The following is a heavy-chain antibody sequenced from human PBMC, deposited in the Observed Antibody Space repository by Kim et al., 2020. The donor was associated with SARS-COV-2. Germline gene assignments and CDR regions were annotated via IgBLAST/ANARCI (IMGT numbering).Heavy chain of an antibody. V-gene: IGHV3-15*01. CDR3: TKGEYFDWLPDY. CDR1: GFTFSNAW. Sequence: GGSLRLSCAASGFTFSNAWMSWVRQAPGKGLEWVGRIKSKTDGGTTDYAAPVKGRFTISRDDSKNTLYLQMNSLKTEDTAVYYCTKGEYFDWLPDYWGQGTLVTVSS. D-gene: IGHD3-9*01. J-gene: IGHJ4*02. CDR2: IKSKTDGGTT.